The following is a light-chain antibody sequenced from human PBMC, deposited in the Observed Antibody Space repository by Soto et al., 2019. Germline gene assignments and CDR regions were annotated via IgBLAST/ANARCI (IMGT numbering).Light chain of an antibody. CDR2: DDN. CDR3: GSWDSSLSAYV. J-gene: IGLJ1*01. CDR1: GPNIGGNS. Sequence: QPLLTRPPQGSRAPGQKVTIPCPGRGPNIGGNSVSWYQQLPGTAPKLLIYDDNKRPSGIPDRFSGSKSGTSATLGITGFQTGDEADYYCGSWDSSLSAYVFGTGTKVTVL. V-gene: IGLV1-51*01.